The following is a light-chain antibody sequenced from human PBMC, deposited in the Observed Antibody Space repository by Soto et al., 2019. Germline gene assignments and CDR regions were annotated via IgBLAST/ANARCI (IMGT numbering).Light chain of an antibody. Sequence: DIQMAQCPSTLSASVGDRVTITCRASQSITTYVNWYQQKLGKAPTLLIYAASSLQSGVPSRFSGSGSGTDFTLTISSLQPEDFATYFCQQCYSSPRTFGQGTKVDIK. V-gene: IGKV1-39*01. CDR2: AAS. CDR1: QSITTY. CDR3: QQCYSSPRT. J-gene: IGKJ1*01.